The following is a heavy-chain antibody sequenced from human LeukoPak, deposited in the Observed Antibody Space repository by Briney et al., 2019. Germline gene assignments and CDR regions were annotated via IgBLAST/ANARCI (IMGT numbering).Heavy chain of an antibody. V-gene: IGHV3-74*01. CDR3: ARGDIVGNAYFYYRDV. CDR1: GFTFRNYW. D-gene: IGHD2-15*01. Sequence: GGSLRLSCAASGFTFRNYWMNWVRQAPGKGLVWVSHINSDGSGTTYADSVKGRFTISRDNAKNTLYLQMNILRAEDTAVYYCARGDIVGNAYFYYRDVWGKGTTVTVSS. J-gene: IGHJ6*03. CDR2: INSDGSGT.